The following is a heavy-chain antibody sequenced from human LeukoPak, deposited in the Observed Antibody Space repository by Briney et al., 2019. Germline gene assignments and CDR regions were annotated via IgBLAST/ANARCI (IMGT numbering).Heavy chain of an antibody. CDR3: ARDSPYSSGWYALGSDAFDI. CDR1: GFTFSSYA. CDR2: ISYDGSNK. D-gene: IGHD6-19*01. V-gene: IGHV3-30-3*01. Sequence: GGSLRLSCAASGFTFSSYAMLWVRQAPGKGLEWVAVISYDGSNKYYADSVKGRFTISRDNSKNTLYLQMNSLRAEDTAVYYCARDSPYSSGWYALGSDAFDIWGQGTMVTVSS. J-gene: IGHJ3*02.